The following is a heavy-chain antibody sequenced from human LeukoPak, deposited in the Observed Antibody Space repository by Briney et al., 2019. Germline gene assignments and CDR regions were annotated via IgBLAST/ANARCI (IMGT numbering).Heavy chain of an antibody. D-gene: IGHD1-7*01. V-gene: IGHV4-39*01. J-gene: IGHJ3*02. CDR2: IYYSGST. CDR1: GGSISSSSYY. Sequence: SETLSLTCTVSGGSISSSSYYWGWIRQPPGKGLEWIGSIYYSGSTYYNPSLKSRVTISVDTSKNQFSLKLSSVTAADTAVYYCASIPERTTRPFDIWGQGTMVTVSP. CDR3: ASIPERTTRPFDI.